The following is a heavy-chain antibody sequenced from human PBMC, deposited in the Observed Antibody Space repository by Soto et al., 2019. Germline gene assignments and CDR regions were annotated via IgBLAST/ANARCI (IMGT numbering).Heavy chain of an antibody. CDR1: GGSISSYY. D-gene: IGHD2-21*02. J-gene: IGHJ4*02. CDR3: ASWYGGNSVGYKRQLRYFDY. Sequence: SETLAITCTVSGGSISSYYWSWIRQPPGKGLEWIGYIYYSGSTYYNPSLKSRVTISVDTSKNQFSLKLSSVTAADTAVYYCASWYGGNSVGYKRQLRYFDYWGQGTLVTVSS. CDR2: IYYSGST. V-gene: IGHV4-59*06.